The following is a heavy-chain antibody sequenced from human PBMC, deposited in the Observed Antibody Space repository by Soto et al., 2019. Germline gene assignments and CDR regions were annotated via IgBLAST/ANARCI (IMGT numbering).Heavy chain of an antibody. CDR3: ARVLEGSSSSFFYYYYYYMDV. J-gene: IGHJ6*03. CDR2: ISSSGSTI. CDR1: GFTFSDYY. D-gene: IGHD6-6*01. Sequence: GGSLRLSCAASGFTFSDYYMSWIRQAPGKGLEWVSYISSSGSTIYYADSVKGRFTISRDNAKNSLYLQMNSLRAEDTAVYYCARVLEGSSSSFFYYYYYYMDVWGKGTTVTVSS. V-gene: IGHV3-11*01.